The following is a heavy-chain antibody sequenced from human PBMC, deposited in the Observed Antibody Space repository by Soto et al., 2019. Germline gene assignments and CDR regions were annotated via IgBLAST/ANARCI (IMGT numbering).Heavy chain of an antibody. Sequence: SETLSLTCTVSGGSVSSGSYYWSWIRQPPGKGLEWIGYIYYSGSTNYNPSLKSRVTISVDTSKNQFSLKLSSVTAADTAVYYCARFCDICPDGMDVWGQGTTVTVSS. CDR1: GGSVSSGSYY. D-gene: IGHD3-9*01. CDR2: IYYSGST. CDR3: ARFCDICPDGMDV. J-gene: IGHJ6*02. V-gene: IGHV4-61*01.